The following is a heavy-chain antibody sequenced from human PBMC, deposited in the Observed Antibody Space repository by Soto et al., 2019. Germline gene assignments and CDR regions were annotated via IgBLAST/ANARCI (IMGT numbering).Heavy chain of an antibody. CDR2: IIPIFGTA. V-gene: IGHV1-69*06. J-gene: IGHJ2*01. CDR1: GGTFSSYA. D-gene: IGHD3-3*01. Sequence: QVQLVQSGAEVKKPGSSVKVSCKASGGTFSSYAISWVRQAPGQGLEWMGGIIPIFGTANYAQKFQGRVTITADKSTSTAYMELSSLRSEDTAVYYCTREGEDDFWSGYRPRYWYFDLWGRGTLVTVSS. CDR3: TREGEDDFWSGYRPRYWYFDL.